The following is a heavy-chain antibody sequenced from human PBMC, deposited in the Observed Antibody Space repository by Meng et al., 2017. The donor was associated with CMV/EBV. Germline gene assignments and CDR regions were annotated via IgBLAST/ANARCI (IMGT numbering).Heavy chain of an antibody. CDR2: MNPNSGNT. D-gene: IGHD3-3*01. CDR3: ARDLKSFDFWSGYSNYYYYGMDV. CDR1: GYTFTSYD. V-gene: IGHV1-8*03. Sequence: ASVKVSCKASGYTFTSYDINWVRQATGQGLEWMGWMNPNSGNTGYAQKFQGRVTITRNTSISTAYMELSSLRSDDTAVYYCARDLKSFDFWSGYSNYYYYGMDVWGQGTTVTVSS. J-gene: IGHJ6*02.